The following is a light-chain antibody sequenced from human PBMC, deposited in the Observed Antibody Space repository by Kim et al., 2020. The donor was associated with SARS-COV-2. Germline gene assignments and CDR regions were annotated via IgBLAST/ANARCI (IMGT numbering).Light chain of an antibody. CDR2: EDS. CDR3: QSYDISNVI. CDR1: SGNIAAEY. Sequence: TRTISFRRTSGNIAAEYVQWYQQRPVSAPTRVIYEDSGRPSVAPDRFSGSIDTSTSSASLTISGLKTEDEADYYCQSYDISNVIFGGGTQLTVL. J-gene: IGLJ2*01. V-gene: IGLV6-57*03.